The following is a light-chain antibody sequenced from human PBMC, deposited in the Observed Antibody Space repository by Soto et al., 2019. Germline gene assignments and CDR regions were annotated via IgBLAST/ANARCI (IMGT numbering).Light chain of an antibody. CDR2: GAS. J-gene: IGKJ3*01. Sequence: EIVLTQSPGTLSWSPGERATLSCWASQSVTSNYLAWYQQKPGQPPRLLIYGASSRANGIPDRFSGSGSGTDFTLTINRLEPEDFAVYYCQQYATSARLTFGPGTKVDF. CDR1: QSVTSNY. V-gene: IGKV3-20*01. CDR3: QQYATSARLT.